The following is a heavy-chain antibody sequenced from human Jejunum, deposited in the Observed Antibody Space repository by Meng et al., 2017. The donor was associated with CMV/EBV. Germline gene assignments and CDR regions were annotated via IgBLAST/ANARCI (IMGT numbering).Heavy chain of an antibody. V-gene: IGHV4-59*01. CDR3: AREWSSFDY. D-gene: IGHD3-10*01. Sequence: QGQLQESGPGLVKPSETLSLTCTVSGDSIRSYYWSWIRQPPGKGLEWIGYIYYTGSTSYNPSLKSRVTISVDTSKSQFSLKMTSVTAADTAVYYCAREWSSFDYWSQGTLVTASS. CDR2: IYYTGST. J-gene: IGHJ4*02. CDR1: GDSIRSYY.